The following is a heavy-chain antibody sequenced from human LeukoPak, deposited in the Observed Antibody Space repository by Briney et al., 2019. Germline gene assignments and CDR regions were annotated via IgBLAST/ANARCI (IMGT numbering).Heavy chain of an antibody. Sequence: PSETLSLTCAVSGYSISSGYYWGWIRQPPGKGLEWIGSIYHSGSTYYNPSLKSRVTISVDTSKNQFSLKLSSVTAADTAVYYCARSAPHASDMLPHGAFDIWGQGTMVTVSS. CDR1: GYSISSGYY. D-gene: IGHD2-8*01. V-gene: IGHV4-38-2*01. J-gene: IGHJ3*02. CDR3: ARSAPHASDMLPHGAFDI. CDR2: IYHSGST.